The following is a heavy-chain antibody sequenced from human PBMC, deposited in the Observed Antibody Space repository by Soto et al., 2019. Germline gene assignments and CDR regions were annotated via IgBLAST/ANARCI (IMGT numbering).Heavy chain of an antibody. D-gene: IGHD3-10*01. Sequence: GGSLRLSCAASGFTFSSYGMHWVRQAPGKGLEWVAVIWYDGSNKYYADSVKGRFTISRDNSKNTLYLQMNSLRADDTAVYYCARDGKLWFGEFDHYGMDVWGQGTTVTVSS. V-gene: IGHV3-33*01. CDR2: IWYDGSNK. CDR3: ARDGKLWFGEFDHYGMDV. J-gene: IGHJ6*02. CDR1: GFTFSSYG.